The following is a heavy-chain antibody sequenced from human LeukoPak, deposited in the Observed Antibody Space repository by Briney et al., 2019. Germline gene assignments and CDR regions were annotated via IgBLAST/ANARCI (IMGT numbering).Heavy chain of an antibody. CDR1: GFTFNSYS. V-gene: IGHV3-48*04. J-gene: IGHJ3*02. CDR3: ARAQKYSYDAFDI. CDR2: MSSGKGTI. D-gene: IGHD4-11*01. Sequence: HPGGSLRLSCSASGFTFNSYSMNWVRQAPGKGLEYVAYMSSGKGTIYYADSVKGRFTISRDNAKNSLYLQMNSLSADDTAVYYCARAQKYSYDAFDIWGQGTMVTVSS.